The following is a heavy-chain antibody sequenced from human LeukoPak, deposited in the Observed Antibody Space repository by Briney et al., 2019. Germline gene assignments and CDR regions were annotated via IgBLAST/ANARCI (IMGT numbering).Heavy chain of an antibody. Sequence: GGSLRLSCTASGFTFSSYTMSWVRQAPGKGLKWVSTISTGGGNTYYADSVKGRFTVSRDDSKNTLYLQMNRLRAEDTAVYYCAKSQVGATFDYWGQGTLVTVSS. CDR1: GFTFSSYT. J-gene: IGHJ4*02. CDR2: ISTGGGNT. V-gene: IGHV3-23*01. CDR3: AKSQVGATFDY. D-gene: IGHD1-26*01.